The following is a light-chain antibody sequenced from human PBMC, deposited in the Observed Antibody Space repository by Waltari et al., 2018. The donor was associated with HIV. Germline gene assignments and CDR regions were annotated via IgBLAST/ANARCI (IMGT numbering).Light chain of an antibody. Sequence: QSVLTQPPSVSAAPGQKVTISCSGRTSNIGENYVSWYQQLPGTAPKLLIYGNDKGPSGIPDRVSGSKAGTSATLDITGVQSGDGADDYCETWENSLSAGVFGGGTKLTVL. J-gene: IGLJ3*02. CDR3: ETWENSLSAGV. CDR1: TSNIGENY. V-gene: IGLV1-51*01. CDR2: GND.